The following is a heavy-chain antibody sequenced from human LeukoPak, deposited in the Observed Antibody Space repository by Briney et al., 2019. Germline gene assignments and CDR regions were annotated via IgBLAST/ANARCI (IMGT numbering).Heavy chain of an antibody. CDR2: INHSGST. Sequence: PSETLSLTCAVYGGSFSGNYWSWIRQPPGKGLEWIGEINHSGSTNYNPSLKSRVTISVDTSKNQFSLKLSSVTAADTAVYYCARGESLGYYYMDVWGKGTTVTVSS. V-gene: IGHV4-34*01. D-gene: IGHD3-16*01. CDR1: GGSFSGNY. CDR3: ARGESLGYYYMDV. J-gene: IGHJ6*03.